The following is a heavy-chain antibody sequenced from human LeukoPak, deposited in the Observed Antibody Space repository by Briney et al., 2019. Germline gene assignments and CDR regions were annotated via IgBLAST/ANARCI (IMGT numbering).Heavy chain of an antibody. V-gene: IGHV4-4*07. CDR2: IYTSGST. J-gene: IGHJ6*03. CDR1: GYSISSGYY. CDR3: ARDALVRGVIGYYMDV. Sequence: SETLSLTCTVSGYSISSGYYWSWIRQPAGKGLEWIGRIYTSGSTNYNPSLKSRVTMSVDTSKNQFSLKLSSVTAADTAVYYCARDALVRGVIGYYMDVWGKGTTVTISS. D-gene: IGHD3-10*01.